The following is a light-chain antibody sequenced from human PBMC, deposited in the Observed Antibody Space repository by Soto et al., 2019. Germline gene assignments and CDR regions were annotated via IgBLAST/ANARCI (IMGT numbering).Light chain of an antibody. J-gene: IGLJ1*01. V-gene: IGLV2-8*01. CDR3: SSSAGSNSYV. CDR1: SSDVGGDDY. CDR2: EVS. Sequence: QSALTQPPSASGSPGQSVTISCTGTSSDVGGDDYVSWYQQLPGKAPKLIIYEVSQRPPGVPDRFSGSKSGNTAFLTVSGLQPEDEADYYCSSSAGSNSYVFGTGTKLTVL.